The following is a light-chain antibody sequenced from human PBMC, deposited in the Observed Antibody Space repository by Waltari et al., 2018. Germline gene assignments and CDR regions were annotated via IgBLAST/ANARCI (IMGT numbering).Light chain of an antibody. J-gene: IGKJ1*01. V-gene: IGKV3D-20*02. Sequence: EIVLTQSPGTLSLSPGERATLSCRASQSVSRALAWYQQTPGQAPRLLIYDAVKRAAGIPDRFSGSGTGTDFSLTISRLEPEDFAVYYCQMYVRLPATFGQGTTVEIK. CDR1: QSVSRAL. CDR2: DAV. CDR3: QMYVRLPAT.